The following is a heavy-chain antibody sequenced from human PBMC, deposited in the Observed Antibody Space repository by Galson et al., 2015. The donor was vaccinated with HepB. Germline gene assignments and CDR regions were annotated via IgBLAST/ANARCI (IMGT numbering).Heavy chain of an antibody. J-gene: IGHJ3*02. CDR1: GYTFSGHS. V-gene: IGHV1-2*02. CDR2: TNPNSGDT. Sequence: KVSCTASGYTFSGHSMHWVRQAPGQGLEWMGCTNPNSGDTNYAQKFQGSDTMTSDTSINSAYMVLGRVRSDGTSVFYCAGALGFGGLYDFDIWGHGTMVTVSS. D-gene: IGHD3-10*01. CDR3: AGALGFGGLYDFDI.